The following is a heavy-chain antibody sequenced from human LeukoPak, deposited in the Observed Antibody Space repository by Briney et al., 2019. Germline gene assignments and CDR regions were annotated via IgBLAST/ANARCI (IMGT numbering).Heavy chain of an antibody. V-gene: IGHV1-2*02. CDR3: ARQGLVLDYYYYMDV. CDR2: INPNSGGT. J-gene: IGHJ6*03. Sequence: ASVKVSCKASGYTFTGYYMHWVRQAPGQGLEWMGWINPNSGGTNYAQKFQGRVTMTRDTSISTAYMELSRLRSDVTAVYYCARQGLVLDYYYYMDVWGKGTTVTVSS. CDR1: GYTFTGYY. D-gene: IGHD6-19*01.